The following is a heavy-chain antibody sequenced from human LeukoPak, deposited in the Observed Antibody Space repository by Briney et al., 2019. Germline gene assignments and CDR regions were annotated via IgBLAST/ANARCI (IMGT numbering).Heavy chain of an antibody. Sequence: GGSLRLSCAASGFSLSSYWMTWVRQAPGKGLEWVSYISSSSNTIYYADSVKGRFTISRDNAKNSLYLQMNSLRAEDTAVYYCARDLIYGGAYFDYWGQGTLVTVSS. J-gene: IGHJ4*02. CDR1: GFSLSSYW. CDR2: ISSSSNTI. V-gene: IGHV3-48*01. CDR3: ARDLIYGGAYFDY. D-gene: IGHD4-23*01.